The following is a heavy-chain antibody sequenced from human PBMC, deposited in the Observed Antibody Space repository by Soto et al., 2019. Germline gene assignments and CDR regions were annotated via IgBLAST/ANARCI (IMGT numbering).Heavy chain of an antibody. J-gene: IGHJ4*02. CDR3: AKGGGLGTGGVEYFDY. CDR2: ISGSGGST. V-gene: IGHV3-23*01. CDR1: GFTFSSYA. D-gene: IGHD3-16*01. Sequence: GGSLRLSCAASGFTFSSYAMSWVRQAPGKGLEWVSAISGSGGSTYYADSVKGRFTISRDNSKNTLYLQMNSLRAEDTDVYFCAKGGGLGTGGVEYFDYWGQGTLVTVSS.